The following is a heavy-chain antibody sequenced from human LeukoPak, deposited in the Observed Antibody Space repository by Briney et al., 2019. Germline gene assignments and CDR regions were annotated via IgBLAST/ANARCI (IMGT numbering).Heavy chain of an antibody. V-gene: IGHV4-4*07. CDR3: ARLYQQSKWKYYYYYMDV. CDR1: GGSMRSYY. D-gene: IGHD1-1*01. Sequence: PSETLSLTCNVSGGSMRSYYWSWIRQPAGKGLEWIGRIYSTGSTNYNPSLKSRVTISLDTSKNQFSLRLSSVTAADTAVYYCARLYQQSKWKYYYYYMDVWGKGTAVTVSS. CDR2: IYSTGST. J-gene: IGHJ6*03.